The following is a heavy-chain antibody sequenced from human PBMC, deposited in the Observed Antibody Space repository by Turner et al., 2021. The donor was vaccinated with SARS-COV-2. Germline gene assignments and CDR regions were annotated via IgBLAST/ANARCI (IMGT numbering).Heavy chain of an antibody. V-gene: IGHV3-7*03. Sequence: ELRLVESGGGLVQRAGTSSLSSSASGCTFTNFGMRWVGQAPGEGLEGVANIKQDGRGKYYVDSAKSRFGISRDNAKKSLYPQMNSLRSEGTAVYYCARHRNGIRYFYDYYALDVWGQGTTVTVSS. CDR2: IKQDGRGK. J-gene: IGHJ6*02. CDR1: GCTFTNFG. CDR3: ARHRNGIRYFYDYYALDV. D-gene: IGHD2-8*01.